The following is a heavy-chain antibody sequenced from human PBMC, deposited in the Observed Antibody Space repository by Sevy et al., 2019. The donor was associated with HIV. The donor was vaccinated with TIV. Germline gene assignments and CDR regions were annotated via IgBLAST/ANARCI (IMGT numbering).Heavy chain of an antibody. Sequence: ASVKVSCKASGGTFSSYATSWVRQAPGQGLEWMGGIIPIFGTANYAQKFQGRVTITADKSTSTAYMELSSLRSEDTAVYYCAREVAGKTDYYYMDVWGKGTTVTVSS. V-gene: IGHV1-69*06. CDR1: GGTFSSYA. D-gene: IGHD1-1*01. CDR2: IIPIFGTA. CDR3: AREVAGKTDYYYMDV. J-gene: IGHJ6*03.